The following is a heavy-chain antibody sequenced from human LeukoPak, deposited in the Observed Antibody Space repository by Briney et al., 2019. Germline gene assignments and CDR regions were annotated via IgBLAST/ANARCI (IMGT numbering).Heavy chain of an antibody. J-gene: IGHJ6*02. CDR3: ARFPEIPDLAEYGMDV. Sequence: PSQTLSLTCTVSGGSISSGSYYWSWIRQPAGKGLEWIGRIYTSGSTNYNPSLKSRVTISVDTSKNQFSLKLSSVTAADTAVYYCARFPEIPDLAEYGMDVWGQGTTVTVSS. D-gene: IGHD2-2*02. CDR2: IYTSGST. CDR1: GGSISSGSYY. V-gene: IGHV4-61*02.